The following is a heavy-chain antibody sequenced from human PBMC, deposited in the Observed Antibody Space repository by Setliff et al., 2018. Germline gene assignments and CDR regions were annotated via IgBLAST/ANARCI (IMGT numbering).Heavy chain of an antibody. CDR2: INPNSGGT. D-gene: IGHD1-26*01. CDR1: GYTFTGYY. V-gene: IGHV1-2*02. CDR3: ARDQVGASDY. J-gene: IGHJ4*02. Sequence: ASVKVSCKASGYTFTGYYMHWVRQATGQGPEWMGWINPNSGGTNYAQKFQGRVTMTRDTSISTAYMELSRLRSDDTAVYYCARDQVGASDYWGQGTLVTVSS.